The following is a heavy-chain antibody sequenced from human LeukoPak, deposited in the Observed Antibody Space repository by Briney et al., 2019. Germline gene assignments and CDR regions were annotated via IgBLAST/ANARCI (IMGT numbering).Heavy chain of an antibody. D-gene: IGHD3-22*01. J-gene: IGHJ3*02. V-gene: IGHV3-30*04. CDR1: GFIFSGYA. CDR2: ISYDESHE. CDR3: ARTLRWYYYDSSGNDAFDI. Sequence: GGSLRLSCAASGFIFSGYAMHWVRQAPGKGLDWVAAISYDESHEYYVDSVKGRFTISRDNSKNTLYLQMNSLRPEDTAVYYCARTLRWYYYDSSGNDAFDIWGQGTMVTVSS.